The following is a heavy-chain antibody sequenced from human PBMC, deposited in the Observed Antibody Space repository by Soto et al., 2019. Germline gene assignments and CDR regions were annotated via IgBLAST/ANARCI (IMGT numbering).Heavy chain of an antibody. CDR1: DGYISRYY. Sequence: SETLSLTCAVDDGYISRYYLSWIRQPPGKGLEWIGYIYYSGSTNYNPSLKSRVTISVDTSKNQFSLKLSSVTAADTAVYYCARGREYSRTFDPWGQGTLVTVSS. D-gene: IGHD6-6*01. CDR2: IYYSGST. J-gene: IGHJ5*02. CDR3: ARGREYSRTFDP. V-gene: IGHV4-59*01.